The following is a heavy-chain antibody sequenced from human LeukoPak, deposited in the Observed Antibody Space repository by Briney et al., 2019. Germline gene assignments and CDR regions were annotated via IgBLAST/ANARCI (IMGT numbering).Heavy chain of an antibody. CDR3: ANDPYSTHRSYFEY. CDR1: GFTFSSYA. Sequence: GGSLRLSCAASGFTFSSYAMSWVRQAPGKGLEWVSAISGSGGSTYYADSVKGRFTISRDNSKNTLYLQMNSLRAEDAAVYYCANDPYSTHRSYFEYWGQGTLVTVSS. CDR2: ISGSGGST. J-gene: IGHJ4*02. D-gene: IGHD6-13*01. V-gene: IGHV3-23*01.